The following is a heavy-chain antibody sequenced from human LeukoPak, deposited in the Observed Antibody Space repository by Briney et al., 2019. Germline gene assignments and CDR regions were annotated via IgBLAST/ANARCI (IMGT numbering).Heavy chain of an antibody. CDR1: GGSISSSSYY. V-gene: IGHV4-39*07. J-gene: IGHJ4*02. CDR2: IYYSGST. CDR3: ARGSSAWGGPYHFDY. D-gene: IGHD6-25*01. Sequence: ASETLSLTCTVSGGSISSSSYYWGWIRQPPGKGLEWIGSIYYSGSTYYNPSLRSRVSMSVDTSKDQFSLRVSSVTAADTALYYCARGSSAWGGPYHFDYWGQGALVTVTS.